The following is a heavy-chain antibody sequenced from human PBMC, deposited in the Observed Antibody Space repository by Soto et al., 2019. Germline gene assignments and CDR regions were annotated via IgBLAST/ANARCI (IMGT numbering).Heavy chain of an antibody. V-gene: IGHV4-34*01. CDR3: ASISPDSGYYVGAHDY. CDR1: GGSFSGYY. J-gene: IGHJ4*02. Sequence: SETLSLTCAVYGGSFSGYYWSWIRQPPGKGLEWIGEINHSGSTNYNPSLKSRVTISVDTSKNQFSLKLSSVTAADTAVYYCASISPDSGYYVGAHDYWGQGTLVT. CDR2: INHSGST. D-gene: IGHD1-26*01.